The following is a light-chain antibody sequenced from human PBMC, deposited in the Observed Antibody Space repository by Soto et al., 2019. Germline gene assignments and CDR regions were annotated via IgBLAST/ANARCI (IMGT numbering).Light chain of an antibody. CDR1: QSISSY. Sequence: DIQMSQCPSSLSASVGDMVTITCRSSQSISSYLNWYQQKPGKAPKLLIYAASSLQSGVPSRFSGSGSGTDFTLTISSLQPEDFATYYCQQSYSTPITFGQGTRLEIK. J-gene: IGKJ5*01. CDR3: QQSYSTPIT. CDR2: AAS. V-gene: IGKV1-39*01.